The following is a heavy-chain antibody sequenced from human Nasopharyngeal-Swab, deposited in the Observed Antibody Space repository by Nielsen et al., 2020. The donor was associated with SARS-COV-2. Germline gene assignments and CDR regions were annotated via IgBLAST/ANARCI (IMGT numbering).Heavy chain of an antibody. CDR1: GGSISSYY. Sequence: SETLSLTCTVSGGSISSYYWSWIRQPPGKGLEWIGYIYYSGSTNYNPSLKSRVTISVDTSKNQFSLKLSSVTAANTAVYYCARTGYSSGWYFILGYWGQGTLFTVSS. CDR2: IYYSGST. J-gene: IGHJ4*02. D-gene: IGHD6-19*01. CDR3: ARTGYSSGWYFILGY. V-gene: IGHV4-59*01.